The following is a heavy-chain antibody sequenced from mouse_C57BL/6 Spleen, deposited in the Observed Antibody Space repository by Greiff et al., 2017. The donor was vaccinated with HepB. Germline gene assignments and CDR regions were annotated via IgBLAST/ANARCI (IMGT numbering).Heavy chain of an antibody. CDR2: IHPNSGST. CDR1: GYTFTSYW. CDR3: ARSTYYGSSPLDY. Sequence: VQLQQSGAELVKPGASVKLSCKASGYTFTSYWMHWVKQRPGQGLEWIGMIHPNSGSTNYNEKFKSKATLTVDKSSSTAYMQLSSLTSEDSAVYYCARSTYYGSSPLDYWGQGTTLTVSS. D-gene: IGHD1-1*01. J-gene: IGHJ2*01. V-gene: IGHV1-64*01.